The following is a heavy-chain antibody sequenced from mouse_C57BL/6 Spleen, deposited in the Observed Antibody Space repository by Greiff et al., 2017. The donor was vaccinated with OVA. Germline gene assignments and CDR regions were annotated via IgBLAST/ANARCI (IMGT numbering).Heavy chain of an antibody. D-gene: IGHD1-1*01. Sequence: VQLQQPGAELVKPGASVKLSCKASGYTFTSYWMHWVKQRPGQGLEWIGMIHPNSGSTNYNEKFKSKATLTVDKSSSTAYMQLRSLTSEDSAVYYCARGGSSFYWYFDVWGTGTTVTVSS. CDR1: GYTFTSYW. CDR3: ARGGSSFYWYFDV. J-gene: IGHJ1*03. V-gene: IGHV1-64*01. CDR2: IHPNSGST.